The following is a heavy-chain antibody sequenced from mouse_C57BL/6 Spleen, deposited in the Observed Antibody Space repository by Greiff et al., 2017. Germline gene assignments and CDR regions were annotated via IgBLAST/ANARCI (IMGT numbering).Heavy chain of an antibody. D-gene: IGHD2-4*01. Sequence: VKVVESGAELVKPGASVKISCKASGYAFSSYWMNWVKQRPGKGLEWIGQIYPGDGDTNYNGKFKGKATLTADKSSSTAYMQLSSLTSEDSAVYFCAMITTGGTWFAYWGQGTLVTVSA. CDR1: GYAFSSYW. CDR3: AMITTGGTWFAY. J-gene: IGHJ3*01. V-gene: IGHV1-80*01. CDR2: IYPGDGDT.